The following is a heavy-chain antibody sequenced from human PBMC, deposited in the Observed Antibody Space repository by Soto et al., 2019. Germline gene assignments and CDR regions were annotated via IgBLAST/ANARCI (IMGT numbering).Heavy chain of an antibody. D-gene: IGHD3-10*01. Sequence: QVQLVQSGAEVKEPGSSVKVSCKASGGTFNGYSISWVRQAPGQGLEWVGGTIPIFTNANYAQKFQGRLTMTADESTSTAYMELSGLRSDDTAIYYCARVDFSLVRLVGQFYFDHWGQGTLVTVSS. CDR1: GGTFNGYS. J-gene: IGHJ4*02. CDR2: TIPIFTNA. CDR3: ARVDFSLVRLVGQFYFDH. V-gene: IGHV1-69*01.